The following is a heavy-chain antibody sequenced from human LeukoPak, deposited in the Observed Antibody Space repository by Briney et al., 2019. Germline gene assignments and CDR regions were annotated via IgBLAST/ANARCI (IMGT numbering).Heavy chain of an antibody. D-gene: IGHD6-19*01. CDR2: INSDGSST. CDR1: GFTFSSYW. J-gene: IGHJ3*02. V-gene: IGHV3-74*01. Sequence: GGSLRLSCAASGFTFSSYWMHWVRQAPGKGLVWVSRINSDGSSTSYADSVKGRFTISRDNSKNTLYLQMNSLRAEDTAVYYCAKDSQWLVSGAFDIWGQGTMVTVSS. CDR3: AKDSQWLVSGAFDI.